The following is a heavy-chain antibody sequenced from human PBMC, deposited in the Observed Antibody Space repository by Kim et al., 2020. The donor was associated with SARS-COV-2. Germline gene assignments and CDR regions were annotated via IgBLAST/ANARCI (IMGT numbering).Heavy chain of an antibody. CDR3: VAIGDFRMITFGGVGA. V-gene: IGHV1-2*06. CDR1: GYTFTGYY. Sequence: ASVKVSCKASGYTFTGYYMHWVRQAPGQGLEWMGRINPNSGGTNYAQKFQGRVTMTRDTSISTAYMELSRLRSDDTAVYYCVAIGDFRMITFGGVGAWGQGTMVTVSS. D-gene: IGHD3-16*01. J-gene: IGHJ3*01. CDR2: INPNSGGT.